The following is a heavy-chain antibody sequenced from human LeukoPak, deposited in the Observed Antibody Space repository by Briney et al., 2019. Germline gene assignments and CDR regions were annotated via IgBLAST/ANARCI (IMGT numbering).Heavy chain of an antibody. J-gene: IGHJ4*02. V-gene: IGHV3-21*01. CDR1: GFTFSNYT. CDR3: ALLNY. D-gene: IGHD2-8*02. Sequence: GGSLRLSCAASGFTFSNYTMNWVRQAPGKGLEWVSSISSSSNYIYYAGSIKGRFTISRDNAKNSLYLQLDSLRAGDTAVYYCALLNYWGQGTLVTVSS. CDR2: ISSSSNYI.